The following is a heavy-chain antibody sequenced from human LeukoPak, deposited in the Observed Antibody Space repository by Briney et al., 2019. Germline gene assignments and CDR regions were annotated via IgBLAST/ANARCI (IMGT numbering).Heavy chain of an antibody. CDR1: GGSISSYY. D-gene: IGHD4-23*01. V-gene: IGHV4-59*01. CDR2: IYYSGNT. J-gene: IGHJ4*02. Sequence: SETLSLTCTVSGGSISSYYWSWIRQPPGKGLEWIGYIYYSGNTNYNPSLKSRVTTSIDTSKNQVSLKLSSVTAADTAVYYCARFHDYGGNRYFDYWGQGTLVTVSS. CDR3: ARFHDYGGNRYFDY.